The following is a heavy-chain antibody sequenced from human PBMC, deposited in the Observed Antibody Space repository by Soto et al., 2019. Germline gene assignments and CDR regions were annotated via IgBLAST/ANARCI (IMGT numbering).Heavy chain of an antibody. V-gene: IGHV3-73*01. J-gene: IGHJ6*02. D-gene: IGHD1-1*01. Sequence: GGSLRLSCAASGFTFSGSAMHWVRQASGKGLGWVGRIRSKANSYATAYAASVKGRFTISRDDSKNTAYLQMNSLKTEDTAVYYCTRLQLDATAYYYFGMDVWGQGTTVTVSS. CDR3: TRLQLDATAYYYFGMDV. CDR1: GFTFSGSA. CDR2: IRSKANSYAT.